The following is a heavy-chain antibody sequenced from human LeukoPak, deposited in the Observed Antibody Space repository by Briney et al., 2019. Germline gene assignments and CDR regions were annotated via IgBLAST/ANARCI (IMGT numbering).Heavy chain of an antibody. Sequence: SETLSLTCTVSGGSISSSSYYWGGIRQPPGKGLEWIGSIYYSGSTYYNPSLKSRVTISVDTSKNRFSLKLSSVTAADTAVYYCARVNTAGGRAFDYWGQGTLVTVSS. CDR1: GGSISSSSYY. J-gene: IGHJ4*02. D-gene: IGHD3-10*01. CDR2: IYYSGST. CDR3: ARVNTAGGRAFDY. V-gene: IGHV4-39*07.